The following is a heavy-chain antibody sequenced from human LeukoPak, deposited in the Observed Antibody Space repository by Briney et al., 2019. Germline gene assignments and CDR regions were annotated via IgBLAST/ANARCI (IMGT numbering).Heavy chain of an antibody. CDR3: ARVGYCSGGSCRGVNFDY. CDR1: GGSFSDYY. CDR2: INHSGST. D-gene: IGHD2-15*01. Sequence: SETLCLTCAVYGGSFSDYYWSRIRQPPGKGLEWIGEINHSGSTNYNPSLKSRVTISVDTSKNQFSLKLSSVTAADTAVYYCARVGYCSGGSCRGVNFDYRGQGTLVTVSS. J-gene: IGHJ4*02. V-gene: IGHV4-34*01.